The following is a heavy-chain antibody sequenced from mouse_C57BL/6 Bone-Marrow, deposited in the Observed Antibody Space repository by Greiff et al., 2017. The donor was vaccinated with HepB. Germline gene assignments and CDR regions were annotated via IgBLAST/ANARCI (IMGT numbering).Heavy chain of an antibody. V-gene: IGHV2-2*01. CDR1: GFSLTSYG. D-gene: IGHD2-10*01. J-gene: IGHJ4*01. CDR2: IWSGGST. CDR3: ARNLPYYYYAMDY. Sequence: QVHVKQSGPGLVQPSQSLSITCTVSGFSLTSYGVHWVRQSPGKGLEWLGVIWSGGSTDYNAAFISRLSISKDNSKSQVFFKMNSLQADDTAIYYCARNLPYYYYAMDYWGQGTSVTVSS.